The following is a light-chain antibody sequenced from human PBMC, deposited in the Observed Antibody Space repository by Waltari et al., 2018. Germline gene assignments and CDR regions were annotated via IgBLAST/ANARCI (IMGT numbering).Light chain of an antibody. CDR1: SSDMGGYNL. CDR3: SSYTRVSASVV. Sequence: QSALTQPASVSGSPGQSITISCTGTSSDMGGYNLAPWYQQHPGRAPKPIIYDASKRPSGVSVRFSGSKSGNTASLTISGLQAEDEADYYCSSYTRVSASVVFGGGTKLTVL. J-gene: IGLJ2*01. V-gene: IGLV2-14*01. CDR2: DAS.